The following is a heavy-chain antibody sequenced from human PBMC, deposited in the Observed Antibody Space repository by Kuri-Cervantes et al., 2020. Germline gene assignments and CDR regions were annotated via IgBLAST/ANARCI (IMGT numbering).Heavy chain of an antibody. CDR3: VRDRMELWLAFDY. CDR1: GYVFTSSG. D-gene: IGHD5-18*01. Sequence: ASVKVSCKASGYVFTSSGISWVRQAPGQGLEWMGWISTYNGDTNYAQKLQGRVTLTRGTSTTTAYMELRSLRPDDTTVYYCVRDRMELWLAFDYWGQGTLVTVSS. CDR2: ISTYNGDT. V-gene: IGHV1-18*01. J-gene: IGHJ4*02.